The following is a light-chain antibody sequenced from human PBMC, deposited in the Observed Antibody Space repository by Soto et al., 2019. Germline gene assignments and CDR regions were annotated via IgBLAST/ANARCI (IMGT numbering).Light chain of an antibody. CDR2: EVS. V-gene: IGLV2-14*01. Sequence: QSALTQPASLSGSPGQSITISCTGTSSDIGAYDYVSWFQQHTGKAPKLMIYEVSNRPSGVSNRFSGSKSGNTASLTISGLQAEDEADYYCSSYTSSSPYVFGTGTKVTDL. J-gene: IGLJ1*01. CDR3: SSYTSSSPYV. CDR1: SSDIGAYDY.